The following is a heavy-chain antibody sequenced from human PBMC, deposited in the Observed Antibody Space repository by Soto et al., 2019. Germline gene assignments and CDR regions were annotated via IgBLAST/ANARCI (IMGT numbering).Heavy chain of an antibody. D-gene: IGHD5-18*01. CDR3: ARDSYGYERNMDV. CDR1: GFTFSSYS. J-gene: IGHJ6*03. Sequence: GGSLSLSCAASGFTFSSYSMNWVRQAPGKGLEWVSSISSSSSYIYYADSVKGRFTISRDNAKNSLYLQMNSLRAEDTAVYYCARDSYGYERNMDVWGKGTTVTVSS. CDR2: ISSSSSYI. V-gene: IGHV3-21*01.